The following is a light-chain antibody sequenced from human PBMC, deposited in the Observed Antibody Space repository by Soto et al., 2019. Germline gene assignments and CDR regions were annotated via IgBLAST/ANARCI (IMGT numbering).Light chain of an antibody. CDR1: SSDVGGYNY. CDR3: SSYTSSSTLVV. CDR2: DVS. V-gene: IGLV2-14*01. J-gene: IGLJ2*01. Sequence: QSALTQPASVCGSAGQSITISCTGTSSDVGGYNYVSWYQQHPGKAPKLMIYDVSNRPSGVSNRFSGSKSGNTASLTISGLQAEDEADYYCSSYTSSSTLVVFGGGTKLTVL.